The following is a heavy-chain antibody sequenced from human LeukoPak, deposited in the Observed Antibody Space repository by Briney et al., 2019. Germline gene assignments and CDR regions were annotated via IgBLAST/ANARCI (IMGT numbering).Heavy chain of an antibody. D-gene: IGHD6-6*01. CDR2: IYYSGST. J-gene: IGHJ5*02. Sequence: PSQTLSLTRTVSGGSISSGGYYWSWIRQHPGKGLEWIGYIYYSGSTYYNPSLKSRVTISVDTSKSQFSLKLSSVTAADTAVYYCARGIAARDGGTNWFDPWGQGTLVTVSS. V-gene: IGHV4-31*03. CDR1: GGSISSGGYY. CDR3: ARGIAARDGGTNWFDP.